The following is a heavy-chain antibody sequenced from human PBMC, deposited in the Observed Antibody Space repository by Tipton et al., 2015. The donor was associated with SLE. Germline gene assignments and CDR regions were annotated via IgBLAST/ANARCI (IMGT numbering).Heavy chain of an antibody. Sequence: TLSLTCTVSGGSISSGSYYWSWIRQPPGKGLEWIGEINHSGSTNYNPSLKSRVTISVDTSKNQFSRKLSSVTAADTAVYYCARDRGSPFDYWGQGTLVTVSS. CDR2: INHSGST. D-gene: IGHD3-16*01. CDR1: GGSISSGSYY. CDR3: ARDRGSPFDY. J-gene: IGHJ4*02. V-gene: IGHV4-39*07.